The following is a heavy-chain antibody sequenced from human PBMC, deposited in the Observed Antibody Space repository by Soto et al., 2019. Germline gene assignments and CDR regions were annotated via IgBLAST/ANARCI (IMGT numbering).Heavy chain of an antibody. Sequence: GESLKISCKGSGYSFTSYWIGWVRQMPGKGLEWMGIIYPGDSDTRYSPSFQGQVTISADKSISTAYLQWSSLKASDTAMYYCARHGSYYDILNGYYSPEYGDYWGQGTLVTVSS. CDR3: ARHGSYYDILNGYYSPEYGDY. CDR2: IYPGDSDT. D-gene: IGHD3-9*01. V-gene: IGHV5-51*01. CDR1: GYSFTSYW. J-gene: IGHJ4*02.